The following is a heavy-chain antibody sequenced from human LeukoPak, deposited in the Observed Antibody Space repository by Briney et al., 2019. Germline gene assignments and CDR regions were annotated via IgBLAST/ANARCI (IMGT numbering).Heavy chain of an antibody. CDR2: ISGSGGST. CDR1: GFTFSSYA. D-gene: IGHD4-23*01. J-gene: IGHJ4*02. CDR3: AREPHRYYGSKPHFDY. V-gene: IGHV3-23*01. Sequence: GGSLRLSCAASGFTFSSYAMGWVRQAPGKGLEWVSAISGSGGSTYYADSVRGRFSISRDNAQNSLYLQMNSLRAEDTAMYYCAREPHRYYGSKPHFDYWGQGTLITVSS.